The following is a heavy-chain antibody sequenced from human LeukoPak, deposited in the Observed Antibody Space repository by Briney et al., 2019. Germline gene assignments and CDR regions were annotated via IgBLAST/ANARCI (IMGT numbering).Heavy chain of an antibody. V-gene: IGHV3-23*01. D-gene: IGHD1-26*01. Sequence: GGSLRLSCAASGFTFSSYAMSWVRQAPGKGLEWVSSISGSGGGTYYADSVKGRFSISRDNSKNTLDLQMNSLRGEDTAVYYCAKGASGNSMWYFDYWGRGTLVTVSS. CDR3: AKGASGNSMWYFDY. CDR1: GFTFSSYA. J-gene: IGHJ4*02. CDR2: ISGSGGGT.